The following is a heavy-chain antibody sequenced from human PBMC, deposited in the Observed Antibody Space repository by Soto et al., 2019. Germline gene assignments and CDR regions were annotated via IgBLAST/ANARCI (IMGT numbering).Heavy chain of an antibody. CDR3: AKKVTSGSGSQYFDH. CDR2: ISYDGDNK. Sequence: PGGSLRLSCAASGFTFRNYAMHWVRQAPGGGLVWVATISYDGDNKYYTDSVKGPFTISRDNSKNTLYLQMSSLRAEDTAIYYCAKKVTSGSGSQYFDHWGQGSLVTVSS. D-gene: IGHD3-10*01. J-gene: IGHJ4*02. CDR1: GFTFRNYA. V-gene: IGHV3-30-3*02.